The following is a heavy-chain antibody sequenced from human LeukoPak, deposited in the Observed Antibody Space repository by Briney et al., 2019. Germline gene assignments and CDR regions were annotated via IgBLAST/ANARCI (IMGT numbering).Heavy chain of an antibody. D-gene: IGHD1-26*01. CDR3: AKGRGWEASYYYYYMDA. CDR1: GLTFSNYW. CDR2: IRYDGSNK. J-gene: IGHJ6*03. V-gene: IGHV3-30*02. Sequence: GGSLRLSCAASGLTFSNYWMTWVRQAPGKGLEWVAFIRYDGSNKYYTDSVKGRFTISRDNSKNTLYLQMNSLRAEDTAVYYCAKGRGWEASYYYYYMDAWGKGTTVTISS.